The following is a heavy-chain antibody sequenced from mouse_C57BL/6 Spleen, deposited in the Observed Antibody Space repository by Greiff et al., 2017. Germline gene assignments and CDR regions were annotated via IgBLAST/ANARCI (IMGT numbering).Heavy chain of an antibody. Sequence: VQLQQSGPELVKPGASVKISCKASGYSFTGYYMNWVKQSPEKSLEWIGEINPSTGGTTYNQKFKAKATLTVDKSSSTAYMQLKSLTSEDSAVYYCARSYYGSILYYFDDWGQGTTLTVSS. CDR3: ARSYYGSILYYFDD. D-gene: IGHD1-1*01. J-gene: IGHJ2*01. CDR1: GYSFTGYY. V-gene: IGHV1-42*01. CDR2: INPSTGGT.